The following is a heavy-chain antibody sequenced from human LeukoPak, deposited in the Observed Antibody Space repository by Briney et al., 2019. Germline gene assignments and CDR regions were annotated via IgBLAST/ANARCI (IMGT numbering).Heavy chain of an antibody. CDR1: GVSINTYF. J-gene: IGHJ4*02. CDR3: ASQLGGTTFH. D-gene: IGHD1/OR15-1a*01. CDR2: VYYTGIT. Sequence: PSETLSLTCTVSGVSINTYFWSWIRQPPGKGLEWIGYVYYTGITNSNPSLKSRVSISLDTSKNQFSLRLNSVTAAETAVYYCASQLGGTTFHWGQGTLVTVSS. V-gene: IGHV4-59*01.